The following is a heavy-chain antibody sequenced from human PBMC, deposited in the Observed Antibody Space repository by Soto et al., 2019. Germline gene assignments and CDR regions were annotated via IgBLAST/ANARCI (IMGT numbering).Heavy chain of an antibody. V-gene: IGHV4-30-2*05. D-gene: IGHD2-15*01. J-gene: IGHJ4*02. CDR2: MYHSGST. CDR3: ARAGGIPDY. CDR1: GGSISSGGYS. Sequence: SETLSLTCAVSGGSISSGGYSWSWIRQPPGKGLEWIGYMYHSGSTYYNPSLKSRVTISIDTSKNQFSLKLSSVTAADTAVYYCARAGGIPDYWGQGTLVTVSS.